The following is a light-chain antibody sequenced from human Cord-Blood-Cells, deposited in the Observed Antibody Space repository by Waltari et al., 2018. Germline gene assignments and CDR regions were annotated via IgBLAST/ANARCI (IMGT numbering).Light chain of an antibody. V-gene: IGLV9-49*01. CDR2: VGTGGIVG. CDR1: SGYSNYK. J-gene: IGLJ1*01. Sequence: QPVLTQPPSASASLGASVTLTCTLSSGYSNYKVDWYQQRPGKGPRFVMRVGTGGIVGSKGDGIPCRFSVLGAGLNRYLTIKNIQEEDESDYHCGADHGSGSNFVYVFGTGTKVTVL. CDR3: GADHGSGSNFVYV.